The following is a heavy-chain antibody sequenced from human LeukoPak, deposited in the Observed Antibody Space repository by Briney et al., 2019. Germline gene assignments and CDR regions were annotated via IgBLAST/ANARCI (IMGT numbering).Heavy chain of an antibody. D-gene: IGHD5-18*01. CDR1: GFTLSSYW. Sequence: GGSLRLSCAASGFTLSSYWMLWVRQAPGKGLEWVSRINNDGSSTKYADFVKGRFTISRDNAKNTLYLQMNSLRADDTAVYYCARDGDTVVVPIDYWGQGTLVTVTS. CDR3: ARDGDTVVVPIDY. CDR2: INNDGSST. V-gene: IGHV3-74*01. J-gene: IGHJ4*02.